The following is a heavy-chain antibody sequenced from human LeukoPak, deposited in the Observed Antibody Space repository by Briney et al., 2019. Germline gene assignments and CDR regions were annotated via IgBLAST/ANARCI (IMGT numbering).Heavy chain of an antibody. CDR3: ATGRDCSGGSCPRMDV. Sequence: GGSLRLSCAASGFTFSSYWMHWVRQAPGKGLVWVSRINSDGSSITYADSVKGRFTISRDNAKNTLYLQMNSLRVEDTAVYYCATGRDCSGGSCPRMDVWGQGTTVTVSS. J-gene: IGHJ6*02. D-gene: IGHD2-15*01. CDR2: INSDGSSI. V-gene: IGHV3-74*03. CDR1: GFTFSSYW.